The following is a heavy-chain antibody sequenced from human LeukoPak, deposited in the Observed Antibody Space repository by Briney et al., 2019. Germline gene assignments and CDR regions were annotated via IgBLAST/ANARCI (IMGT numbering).Heavy chain of an antibody. D-gene: IGHD3-22*01. CDR1: GITLSNYG. V-gene: IGHV3-23*01. CDR3: AKRGVVIRVILVGFHKEAYYFDS. CDR2: ISGSGCST. J-gene: IGHJ4*02. Sequence: GGSLRLSCAVSGITLSNYGMIWVRQAPGKGLEWVAGISGSGCSTNYADSVKGRFTISRDNPKNTLFLQMISLRAEDTAVYFCAKRGVVIRVILVGFHKEAYYFDSWGQGALVTVSS.